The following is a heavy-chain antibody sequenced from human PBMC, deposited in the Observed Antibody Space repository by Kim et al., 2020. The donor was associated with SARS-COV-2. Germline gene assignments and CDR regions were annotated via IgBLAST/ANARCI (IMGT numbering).Heavy chain of an antibody. Sequence: GGSLRLSCAASGFTFNSYSMNWVRQAPGKGLEWVSSISINSSYIYYSDSVKGRFTISRDNAKNSLYLQMNSLRAEDTAVYYCARDYQVTIADNWLYSWV. CDR2: ISINSSYI. J-gene: IGHJ5*01. V-gene: IGHV3-21*01. CDR1: GFTFNSYS. D-gene: IGHD4-4*01. CDR3: ARDYQVTIADNWLYS.